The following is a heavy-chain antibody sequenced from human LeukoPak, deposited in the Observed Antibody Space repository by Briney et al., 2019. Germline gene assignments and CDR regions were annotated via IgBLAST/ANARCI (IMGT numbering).Heavy chain of an antibody. CDR1: GFTFSNYG. CDR3: ARLMTTVTHFDY. J-gene: IGHJ4*02. V-gene: IGHV3-23*01. D-gene: IGHD4-11*01. Sequence: PGGSLRLSCAASGFTFSNYGMSWVRQAPGKGLEWISGISGRSGSTNYADSVKGRFTISRDNSKNSLYLQMNSLRAEDTAVYYCARLMTTVTHFDYWGQGTLVTVSS. CDR2: ISGRSGST.